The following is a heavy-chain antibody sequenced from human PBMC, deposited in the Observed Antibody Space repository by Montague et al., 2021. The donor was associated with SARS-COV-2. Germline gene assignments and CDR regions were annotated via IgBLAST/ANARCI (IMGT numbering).Heavy chain of an antibody. CDR2: TYFRSKWYN. J-gene: IGHJ4*02. Sequence: CAISGDSVSTNNTTWHWVRQSPSGDLEWLGRTYFRSKWYNDYAVSVKSRITINPDTSKNQFSLQLKSVTPKDTAIYFCGRVFAPAGTFDFWGQGTLVTVSS. V-gene: IGHV6-1*01. D-gene: IGHD6-13*01. CDR3: GRVFAPAGTFDF. CDR1: GDSVSTNNTT.